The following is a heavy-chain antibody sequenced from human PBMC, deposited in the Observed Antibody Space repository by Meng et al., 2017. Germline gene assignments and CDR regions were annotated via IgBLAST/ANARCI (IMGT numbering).Heavy chain of an antibody. CDR3: TWDDKAVSDY. CDR2: IKSNTDGGTA. CDR1: GFYFSNAW. Sequence: VRLVEAGGDLVKPGGSLRPSCAASGFYFSNAWMSWVRQAPGKGLEWVGRIKSNTDGGTAEYAAPVTGRFTISRDDSKSTLYLQMSGLRIDDTGVYYCTWDDKAVSDYWGQGTLVTVSS. J-gene: IGHJ4*02. D-gene: IGHD3-9*01. V-gene: IGHV3-15*01.